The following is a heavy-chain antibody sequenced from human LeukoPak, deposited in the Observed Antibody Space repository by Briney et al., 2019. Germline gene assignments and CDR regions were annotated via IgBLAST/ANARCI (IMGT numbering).Heavy chain of an antibody. Sequence: GGSLRLSCAASGFTFSNYALSWVRQAPGKGLEWVSDISGSGGSTYYADSVKGRFTISRDNSKNTMYLQMNSLRAEDTAVYYCAREDYYFDSSGTHYFDYWGQGTLVTVSS. CDR2: ISGSGGST. J-gene: IGHJ4*02. CDR1: GFTFSNYA. CDR3: AREDYYFDSSGTHYFDY. V-gene: IGHV3-23*01. D-gene: IGHD3-22*01.